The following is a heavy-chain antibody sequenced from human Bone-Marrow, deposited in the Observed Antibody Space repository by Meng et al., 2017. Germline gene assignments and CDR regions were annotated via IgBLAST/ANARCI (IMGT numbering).Heavy chain of an antibody. V-gene: IGHV4-39*07. J-gene: IGHJ4*02. CDR2: VSYGGQT. CDR3: ARDRAPATGLFFFDY. CDR1: GDSITSSANS. Sequence: GSLRLSCVVSGDSITSSANSWGWIRQSPGQILEWFGSVSYGGQTYSNPSLRSRVTMSLDPSKNQFSLTLTSVTAADTAVYYCARDRAPATGLFFFDYWGQGSLVTVSS. D-gene: IGHD1-1*01.